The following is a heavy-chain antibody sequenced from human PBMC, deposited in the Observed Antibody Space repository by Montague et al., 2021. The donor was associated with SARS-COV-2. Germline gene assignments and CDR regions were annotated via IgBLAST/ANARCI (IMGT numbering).Heavy chain of an antibody. CDR1: GFTFDDYA. Sequence: SLRLSCAASGFTFDDYAMHWVRQAPGKGLEWVSLISGDGGSTYYADSVKGRFTISRDNSKNSLYLQMNSLRTEDTASYYCAKCPIGRVVVNHAPSYGMEVWGQGTTVTVSS. J-gene: IGHJ6*02. V-gene: IGHV3-43*02. D-gene: IGHD2-15*01. CDR3: AKCPIGRVVVNHAPSYGMEV. CDR2: ISGDGGST.